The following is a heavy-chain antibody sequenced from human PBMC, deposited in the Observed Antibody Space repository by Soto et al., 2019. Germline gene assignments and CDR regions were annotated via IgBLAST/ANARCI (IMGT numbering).Heavy chain of an antibody. CDR2: IKSQGGGGTA. CDR3: FWQQDFYCGGAV. V-gene: IGHV3-15*07. Sequence: EVQLVESGGGLITPGGSLRLSCEASGFPFSPAWMNWVRQAPGKGLEWVGLIKSQGGGGTAHYTAPVKGRFTTSRDDSRYTVCLQMNRLKLKYTALYFGFWQQDFYCGGAVWGQGSTVTVSS. J-gene: IGHJ6*02. CDR1: GFPFSPAW. D-gene: IGHD6-13*01.